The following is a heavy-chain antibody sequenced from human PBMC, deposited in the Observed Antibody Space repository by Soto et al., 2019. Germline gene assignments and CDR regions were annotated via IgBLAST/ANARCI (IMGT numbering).Heavy chain of an antibody. Sequence: PGGSLRLSCAASGFTFSNYAMSWVRQAPGKGLEWVSAISGSGATTYYADSVKGRFTISRDNSRNTLYLKMNSLRAEDTAVYYCAKDRRLQLFSDSWGQGTLVTVSS. J-gene: IGHJ5*02. D-gene: IGHD5-18*01. CDR2: ISGSGATT. CDR3: AKDRRLQLFSDS. V-gene: IGHV3-23*01. CDR1: GFTFSNYA.